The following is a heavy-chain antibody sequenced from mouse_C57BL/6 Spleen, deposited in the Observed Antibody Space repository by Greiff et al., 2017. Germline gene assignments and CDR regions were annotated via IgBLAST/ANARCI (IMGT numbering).Heavy chain of an antibody. V-gene: IGHV1-64*01. D-gene: IGHD4-1*01. CDR2: IHPNSGST. Sequence: QVQLQQPGAELVKPGASVKLSCKASGYTFTSYWMHWVKQRPGQGLEWIGMIHPNSGSTNYNEKFKSKATLTVDKSSSTAYMQRSSLTSEDSAVYYCARSANWDGGFAYWGQGTLVTVSA. CDR1: GYTFTSYW. CDR3: ARSANWDGGFAY. J-gene: IGHJ3*01.